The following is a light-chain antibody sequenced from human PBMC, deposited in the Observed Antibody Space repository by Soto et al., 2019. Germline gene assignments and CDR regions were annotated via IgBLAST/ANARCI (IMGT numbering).Light chain of an antibody. CDR2: KAS. CDR3: QHYNSYSEA. Sequence: VQMTQSASTLSGSVGDRVTIICRASQTISSWLAWYQQKPGKAPKLLIYKASTLKSGVPSRFSGSGYGTEFNLTISSLQTDDFATYYCQHYNSYSEAFGRGTKVDIK. CDR1: QTISSW. V-gene: IGKV1-5*03. J-gene: IGKJ1*01.